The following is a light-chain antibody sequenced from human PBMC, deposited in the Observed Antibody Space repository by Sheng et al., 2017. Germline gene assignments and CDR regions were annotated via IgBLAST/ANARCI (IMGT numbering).Light chain of an antibody. V-gene: IGKV1-5*03. CDR2: KAS. Sequence: DIQMTQSPSTLSASVGDRVIITCRASQTISSALAWYQQKLGKAPKLLIYKASSLESGVPSRFSGSGSGTEFTLTISSLQPDDFATYYCQQYNTLWTFGQGTKVEIK. J-gene: IGKJ1*01. CDR3: QQYNTLWT. CDR1: QTISSA.